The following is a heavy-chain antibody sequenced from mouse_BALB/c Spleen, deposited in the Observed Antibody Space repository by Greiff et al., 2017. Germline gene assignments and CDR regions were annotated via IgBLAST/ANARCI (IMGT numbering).Heavy chain of an antibody. V-gene: IGHV5-17*02. CDR1: GFTFSSFG. CDR2: ISSGSSTI. J-gene: IGHJ4*01. Sequence: EVQGVESGGGLVQPGGSRKLSCAASGFTFSSFGMHWVRQSPEKGLEWVAYISSGSSTIYYADTVKGRFTISRDNPKNTLFLQMTSLRSEDTAMYYCARKEGYYYAMDYWGQGTSVTVSS. D-gene: IGHD2-2*01. CDR3: ARKEGYYYAMDY.